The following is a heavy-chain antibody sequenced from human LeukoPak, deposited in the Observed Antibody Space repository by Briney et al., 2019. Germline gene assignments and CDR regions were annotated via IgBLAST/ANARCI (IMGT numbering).Heavy chain of an antibody. V-gene: IGHV3-7*01. Sequence: QTGGSLRLSCAASGFTFSSYSMNWVRQAPGKGLEWVANIKQDGSEKYYVDSVKGRFTISRDNAENSLFLQMNSLRAEDTAVYYCARLNGEVTVFGYWGQGALVTVSS. CDR3: ARLNGEVTVFGY. D-gene: IGHD4-17*01. J-gene: IGHJ4*02. CDR2: IKQDGSEK. CDR1: GFTFSSYS.